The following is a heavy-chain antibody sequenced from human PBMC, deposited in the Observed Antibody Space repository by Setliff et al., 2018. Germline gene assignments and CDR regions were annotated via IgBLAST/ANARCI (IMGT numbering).Heavy chain of an antibody. CDR3: ARGPKDFVVLPTAAYFDY. J-gene: IGHJ4*02. Sequence: ASVKVSCKASGYTFTSYGVHWVRQAPGQRLEWMGWINAANGNTKYSQKFQGRVTITRDTSASTVYMELSSLRSEDTAVYYCARGPKDFVVLPTAAYFDYWGQGTLVTVSS. V-gene: IGHV1-3*01. D-gene: IGHD2-2*01. CDR1: GYTFTSYG. CDR2: INAANGNT.